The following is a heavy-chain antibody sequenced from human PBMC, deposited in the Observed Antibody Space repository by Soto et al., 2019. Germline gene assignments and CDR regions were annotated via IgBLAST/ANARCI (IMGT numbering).Heavy chain of an antibody. CDR3: ARLRIVSGIAALIWFDP. D-gene: IGHD6-13*01. J-gene: IGHJ5*02. CDR2: IYYSGST. CDR1: GGSISSSSYY. V-gene: IGHV4-39*01. Sequence: SETLSLTCTVSGGSISSSSYYWGWIRQPPGKGLEWIGSIYYSGSTYYNPSLKSRVTISVDTSKNQFSLKLSSVTAADTAVYYCARLRIVSGIAALIWFDPWGQGTLVTVSS.